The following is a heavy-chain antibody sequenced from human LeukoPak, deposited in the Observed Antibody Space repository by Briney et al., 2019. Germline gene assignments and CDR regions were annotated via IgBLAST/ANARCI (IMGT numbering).Heavy chain of an antibody. Sequence: ASVKVSCKASGYTFTHYGYAWVRQAPGQGLESMGWISGNNGNTNYVQKLQDRITLTTDTSTNTAYMELRSLRSDDTDIYYCARIGYGINICDWWGQGTLVTVSS. CDR1: GYTFTHYG. D-gene: IGHD3-3*02. CDR2: ISGNNGNT. J-gene: IGHJ4*02. V-gene: IGHV1-18*01. CDR3: ARIGYGINICDW.